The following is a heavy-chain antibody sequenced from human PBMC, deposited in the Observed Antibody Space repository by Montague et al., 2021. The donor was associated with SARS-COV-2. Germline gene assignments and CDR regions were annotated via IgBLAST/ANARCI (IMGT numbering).Heavy chain of an antibody. V-gene: IGHV4-34*01. D-gene: IGHD2-2*02. CDR1: GGSFSPYY. CDR3: AGLGDGIVPSPILGLGPYYSSYYMDV. Sequence: SETLSLTCAVSGGSFSPYYWSWIRQPPGKGLEWIGEISQGGNTKYNPSLQSRVSISLDTSRNQFSLKVNSVTAADTAIYYCAGLGDGIVPSPILGLGPYYSSYYMDVWGKGTTVTVSS. CDR2: ISQGGNT. J-gene: IGHJ6*03.